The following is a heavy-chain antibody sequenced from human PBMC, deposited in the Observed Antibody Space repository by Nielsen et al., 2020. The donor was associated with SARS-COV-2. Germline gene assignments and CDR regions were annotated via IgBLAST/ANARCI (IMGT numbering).Heavy chain of an antibody. J-gene: IGHJ4*02. D-gene: IGHD3-3*01. V-gene: IGHV1-69*04. Sequence: SVKVSCKASGCTFSSYAISWVRQAPGQGLEWMGRIIPILGIANYAQKFQGRVTITADKSTSTAYMELSSLRSEDTAVYYCARAVEWHGPVDYWGQGTLVTVSS. CDR2: IIPILGIA. CDR1: GCTFSSYA. CDR3: ARAVEWHGPVDY.